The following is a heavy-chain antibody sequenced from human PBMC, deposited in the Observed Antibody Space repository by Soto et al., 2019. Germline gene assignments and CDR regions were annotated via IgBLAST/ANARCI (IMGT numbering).Heavy chain of an antibody. CDR3: SGEFGNCADVYYYYGMDV. V-gene: IGHV1-46*01. CDR2: INPSGGST. D-gene: IGHD2-21*02. J-gene: IGHJ6*02. CDR1: GYTFTSYY. Sequence: QVQLVQSGAEVKKPGASVKVSCKASGYTFTSYYMHWVRQAPGQGLEWMGIINPSGGSTSYVQKFQGRATMTTDNSTSTLYIGLSGLRSAETAGYYCSGEFGNCADVYYYYGMDVWGQGTTVTVSS.